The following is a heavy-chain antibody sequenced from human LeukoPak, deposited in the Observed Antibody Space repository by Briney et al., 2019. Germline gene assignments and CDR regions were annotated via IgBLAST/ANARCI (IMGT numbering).Heavy chain of an antibody. CDR1: GVSIFSSY. J-gene: IGHJ4*02. D-gene: IGHD3-9*01. CDR2: VHYSGST. V-gene: IGHV4-59*12. CDR3: ATGRSIRYFDY. Sequence: PSETLSLTCTVSGVSIFSSYWNWVRQPPGKGLEWIGYVHYSGSTNYSPSLKSRVTISVDTSKSQFSLKLSSATAADTAVYYCATGRSIRYFDYWGQGTLLTVSS.